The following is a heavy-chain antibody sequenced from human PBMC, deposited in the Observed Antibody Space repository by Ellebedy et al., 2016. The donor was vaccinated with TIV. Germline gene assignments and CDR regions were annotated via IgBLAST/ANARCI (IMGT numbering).Heavy chain of an antibody. V-gene: IGHV4-61*02. D-gene: IGHD2-15*01. J-gene: IGHJ3*02. CDR3: ARDPLGQVVDI. Sequence: SETLSLTXTVSGGSINSGSYYWSWIRQPTGKGLEWIGRIYSSGSTTYSSSLKSRVTMSVDPSKNQFSLKLTSVTAADTAVYYCARDPLGQVVDIWGQGTVVTVSS. CDR2: IYSSGST. CDR1: GGSINSGSYY.